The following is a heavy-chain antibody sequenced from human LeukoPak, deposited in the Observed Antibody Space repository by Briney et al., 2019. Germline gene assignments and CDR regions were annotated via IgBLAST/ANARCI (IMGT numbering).Heavy chain of an antibody. CDR1: GGSISNGAYY. CDR2: IYYTGST. Sequence: PSETLSLTCTVSGGSISNGAYYWSWIRQLPGKGLEWIGYIYYTGSTYYNPSLKTRFTISVDTSKNQFSLNLLSVTAADTAVYSCARETYSSSFFDPWGQGTLVTVSS. J-gene: IGHJ5*02. V-gene: IGHV4-31*03. D-gene: IGHD6-13*01. CDR3: ARETYSSSFFDP.